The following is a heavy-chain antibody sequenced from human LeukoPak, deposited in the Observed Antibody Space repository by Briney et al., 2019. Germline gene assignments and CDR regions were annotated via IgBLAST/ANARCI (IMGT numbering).Heavy chain of an antibody. J-gene: IGHJ4*02. V-gene: IGHV3-7*01. CDR2: IKQDGSEK. CDR1: GFTFSSYW. CDR3: ARDRPYYDSSGYYSRGLF. D-gene: IGHD3-22*01. Sequence: GGSLRLSCAASGFTFSSYWMSWVRQAPGKGLEWVANIKQDGSEKYYVDSVKGRFTISRDNAKNSLYLQMNSLRAEDTAVYYCARDRPYYDSSGYYSRGLFWGQGTLVTVSS.